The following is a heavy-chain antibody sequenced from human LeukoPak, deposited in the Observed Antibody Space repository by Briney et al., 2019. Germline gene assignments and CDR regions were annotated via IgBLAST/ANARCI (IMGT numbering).Heavy chain of an antibody. D-gene: IGHD2-21*02. CDR2: LYYSGST. J-gene: IGHJ4*02. CDR3: ARQVTAILFDY. V-gene: IGHV4-39*01. Sequence: WVRQPPGKGLEWIGSLYYSGSTYYNPSLKSRVTISVDTSKNQFSLKLNSVTAADTAVYYCARQVTAILFDYWGQGTLVTVSS.